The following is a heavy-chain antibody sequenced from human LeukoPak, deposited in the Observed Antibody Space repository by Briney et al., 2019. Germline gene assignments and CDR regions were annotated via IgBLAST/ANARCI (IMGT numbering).Heavy chain of an antibody. V-gene: IGHV3-9*01. J-gene: IGHJ4*02. CDR1: GFTFYDYT. D-gene: IGHD6-19*01. CDR3: AKQSSSGWYPYYFDY. Sequence: GGSLRLSCAASGFTFYDYTMHWVRHAPGKGLEWVSGISWNSGSIGYADSVKGRFTISRDNAKNSLYLQMNSLRAEDTAFYYCAKQSSSGWYPYYFDYWGQGTLVTVSS. CDR2: ISWNSGSI.